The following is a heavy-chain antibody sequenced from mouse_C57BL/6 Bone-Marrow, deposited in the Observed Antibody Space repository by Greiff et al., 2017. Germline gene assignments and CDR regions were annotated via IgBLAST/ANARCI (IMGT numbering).Heavy chain of an antibody. J-gene: IGHJ1*03. Sequence: QVQLQQPGAELVKPGASVKLSCKASGYTFTSYWITWVKQRPGQGLEWIGDIYPGSGSTNYNEKFKSKATLTVDTSASTAYMQLSSLTSADSAVYYCARPYYSNYWYFDVWGTGTTVTVTS. CDR3: ARPYYSNYWYFDV. V-gene: IGHV1-55*01. CDR2: IYPGSGST. D-gene: IGHD2-5*01. CDR1: GYTFTSYW.